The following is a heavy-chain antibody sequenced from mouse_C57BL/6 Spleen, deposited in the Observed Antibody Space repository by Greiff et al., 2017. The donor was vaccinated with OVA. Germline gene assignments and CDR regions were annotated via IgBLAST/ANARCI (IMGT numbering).Heavy chain of an antibody. J-gene: IGHJ1*03. CDR2: INPSNGGT. CDR1: GYTFTSYW. D-gene: IGHD2-1*01. V-gene: IGHV1-53*01. Sequence: QVQLKQSGTELVKPGASVKLSCKASGYTFTSYWMPWVKQRPGQGLEWIGNINPSNGGTNYNEKFKSKATLTVDKSSSTAYMQLSSLTSEDSAVYYCARGGNFWYFDVWGTGTTVTVSS. CDR3: ARGGNFWYFDV.